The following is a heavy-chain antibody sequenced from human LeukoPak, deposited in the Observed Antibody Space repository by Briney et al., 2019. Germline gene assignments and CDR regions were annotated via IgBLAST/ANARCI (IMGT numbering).Heavy chain of an antibody. CDR3: ATQDSGYNYGSLDY. J-gene: IGHJ4*02. Sequence: SETLSLTCTVSGGSISSFFWSWIRQPPGKGLEWIGYMHYSGSTIYNPSLKSRVTISVDTSKNQVSLKLSSLTAADTSVYYCATQDSGYNYGSLDYWGQGTLVTVSS. D-gene: IGHD5-18*01. CDR2: MHYSGST. CDR1: GGSISSFF. V-gene: IGHV4-59*08.